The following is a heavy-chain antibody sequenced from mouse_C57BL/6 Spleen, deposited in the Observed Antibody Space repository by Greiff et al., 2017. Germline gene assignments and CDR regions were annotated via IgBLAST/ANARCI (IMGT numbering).Heavy chain of an antibody. D-gene: IGHD2-5*01. CDR2: IDPEDGDT. Sequence: EVQLQQSGAELVRPGASVKLSCTASGFTINDYYMHWVKQRPEQGLEWIGRIDPEDGDTEYAPKFQGKATLTADTSSNTAYLQLSSLTSEDAAVYCCTTYYSNSYAMDYWGQGTSVTVSS. CDR3: TTYYSNSYAMDY. CDR1: GFTINDYY. J-gene: IGHJ4*01. V-gene: IGHV14-1*01.